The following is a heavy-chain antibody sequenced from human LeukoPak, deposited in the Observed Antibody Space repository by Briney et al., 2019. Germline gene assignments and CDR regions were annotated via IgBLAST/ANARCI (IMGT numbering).Heavy chain of an antibody. J-gene: IGHJ6*03. CDR2: IRYDGSNK. Sequence: GGSLRLSCAASGFTFSSYGMHWVRQAPGKGLEWVAFIRYDGSNKYYADSVKGRFTISRDNSKNTLYLQMNSLRAEDTAVYYCAKDSVYHQYYYYYYMDVWGKGTTVTVSS. CDR1: GFTFSSYG. CDR3: AKDSVYHQYYYYYYMDV. V-gene: IGHV3-30*02. D-gene: IGHD2-8*01.